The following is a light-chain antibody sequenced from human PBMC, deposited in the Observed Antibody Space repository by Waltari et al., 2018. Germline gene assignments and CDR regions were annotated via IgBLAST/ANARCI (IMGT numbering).Light chain of an antibody. CDR1: QSLSRN. CDR2: GAS. Sequence: EIVMTQSPATLSVSQGERATLSCRVSQSLSRNLAWYQKKPGQAPRLLIYGASTRATGIPARFSGSRSGTEFTLTIGSLQSEDFAVYYCQQYNNWPPFTFGPGTKVDIK. J-gene: IGKJ3*01. CDR3: QQYNNWPPFT. V-gene: IGKV3-15*01.